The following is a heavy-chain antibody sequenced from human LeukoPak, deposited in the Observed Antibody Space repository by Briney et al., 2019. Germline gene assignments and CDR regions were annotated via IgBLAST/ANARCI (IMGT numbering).Heavy chain of an antibody. V-gene: IGHV4-38-2*02. CDR3: ARAAYYGSGSYSYYFDY. Sequence: PSETLSLTCTVSGYSISSGYYWGWIRQPPGKGLEWIGSIYHSGSTYYNPSLKSRITISVDTSKSQFSLKLSSVTAADTAVYYCARAAYYGSGSYSYYFDYWGQGTLVTVSS. J-gene: IGHJ4*02. CDR2: IYHSGST. CDR1: GYSISSGYY. D-gene: IGHD3-10*01.